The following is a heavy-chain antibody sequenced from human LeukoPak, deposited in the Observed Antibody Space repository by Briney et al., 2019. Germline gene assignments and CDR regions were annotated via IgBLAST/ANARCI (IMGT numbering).Heavy chain of an antibody. V-gene: IGHV3-53*04. CDR2: IYSGGST. CDR1: GFTVSSNY. D-gene: IGHD3-10*01. CDR3: ARDLVGYYGSGPYYYCMDV. Sequence: GGSLRLSCAASGFTVSSNYMSWVRQAPGKGLEWVSVIYSGGSTYYADSVKGRFTISRHNSKNTLYLQMNSMRAEDTAVYYCARDLVGYYGSGPYYYCMDVWGQGTTVTVSS. J-gene: IGHJ6*02.